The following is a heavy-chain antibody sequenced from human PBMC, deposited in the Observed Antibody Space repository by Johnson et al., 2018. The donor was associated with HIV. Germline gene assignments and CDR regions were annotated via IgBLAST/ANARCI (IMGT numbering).Heavy chain of an antibody. D-gene: IGHD1-1*01. CDR3: ARDMAQLELFPFDI. J-gene: IGHJ3*02. CDR2: ISYDGSNK. V-gene: IGHV3-30*04. Sequence: QMQLVESGGGVVQPGRSLRLSCAASGFTFSSYAMHWVRQAPGKGLEWVAVISYDGSNKYYADSVKGRFTISRDNSKNTLYLQMNSLRAEDTAVYYCARDMAQLELFPFDIWGQGTMVTVSS. CDR1: GFTFSSYA.